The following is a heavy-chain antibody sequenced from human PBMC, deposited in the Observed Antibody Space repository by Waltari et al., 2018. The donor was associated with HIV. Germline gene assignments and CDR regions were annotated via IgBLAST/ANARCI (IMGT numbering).Heavy chain of an antibody. CDR1: GGSFSGYY. Sequence: VRLESWGTGPLKPSETLSLSCPVYGGSFSGYYLSWIRQFPERGLEWIAEVNHVGSAKYNPSLESRVSISVDTSKKQFYLKVRSVTAADTAVYYCVRGYAAAAPYYGLDVWGQGTAVSVSS. D-gene: IGHD6-13*01. J-gene: IGHJ6*02. CDR2: VNHVGSA. V-gene: IGHV4-34*02. CDR3: VRGYAAAAPYYGLDV.